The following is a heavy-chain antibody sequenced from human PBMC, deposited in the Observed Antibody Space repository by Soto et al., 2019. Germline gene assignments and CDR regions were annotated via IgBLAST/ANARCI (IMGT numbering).Heavy chain of an antibody. V-gene: IGHV4-34*01. D-gene: IGHD3-3*01. CDR1: GAPFSGYY. Sequence: LSLTCAVYGAPFSGYYWTWIRQPPGKGLEWTGEINHTGSTKYNPSLKSRVTISLDTSKNQFSLSLRSVTAADTAVYYCARGREIFGAVTPFEYWGQGTQVTVSS. J-gene: IGHJ4*02. CDR2: INHTGST. CDR3: ARGREIFGAVTPFEY.